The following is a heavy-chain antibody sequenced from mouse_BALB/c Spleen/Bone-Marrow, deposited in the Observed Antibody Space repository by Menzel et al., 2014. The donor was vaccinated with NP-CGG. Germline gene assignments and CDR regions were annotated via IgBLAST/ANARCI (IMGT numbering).Heavy chain of an antibody. CDR1: GYTFTSYW. D-gene: IGHD1-1*01. J-gene: IGHJ2*01. Sequence: QVQLQQSGAELVRLGASVKLSCKASGYTFTSYWINWVKQRPGQGLEWIGNIYPSDSYTNYNQKFKDKATLTVDKSSSTAYMQLSSPTSEDSAVYYCTREGCYGSSYVDYWGQGTTLTVSS. CDR3: TREGCYGSSYVDY. CDR2: IYPSDSYT. V-gene: IGHV1-69*02.